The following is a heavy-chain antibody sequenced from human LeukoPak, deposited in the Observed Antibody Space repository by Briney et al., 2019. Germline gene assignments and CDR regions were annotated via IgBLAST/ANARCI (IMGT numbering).Heavy chain of an antibody. Sequence: SGPTLVNPAQTLTLTCTFSGFSLSTSGVGVGWIRQPPGKALEWLALIYWNDDKRYSPSLKSRLTITKDTSKNQVVLTMTNMDPVDTATYYCAHRGRYCSSTSCYFDYWGQGTLVTVSS. CDR1: GFSLSTSGVG. CDR3: AHRGRYCSSTSCYFDY. V-gene: IGHV2-5*01. CDR2: IYWNDDK. D-gene: IGHD2-2*01. J-gene: IGHJ4*02.